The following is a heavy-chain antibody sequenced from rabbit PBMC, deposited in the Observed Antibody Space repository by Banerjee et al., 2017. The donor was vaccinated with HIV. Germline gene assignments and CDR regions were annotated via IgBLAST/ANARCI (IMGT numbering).Heavy chain of an antibody. Sequence: QQQLEESGGGLVKPGGTLTLTCKASGIDFSSNYYMCWVRQAPGKGLEWIACIYAGSGGSTYYANWAKGRFTISKTSSTTVTLQMTSLTAADTATYFCARDAGAFNLWGPGTLVTVS. V-gene: IGHV1S45*01. CDR1: GIDFSSNYY. D-gene: IGHD4-2*01. CDR3: ARDAGAFNL. CDR2: IYAGSGGST. J-gene: IGHJ4*01.